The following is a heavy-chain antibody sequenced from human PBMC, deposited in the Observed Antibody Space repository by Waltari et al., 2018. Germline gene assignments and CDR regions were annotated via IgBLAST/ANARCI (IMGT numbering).Heavy chain of an antibody. D-gene: IGHD3-3*01. J-gene: IGHJ4*02. CDR3: ARDGGGTYYDFWSGYYTGYFDY. V-gene: IGHV4-59*01. CDR2: IYYSGST. CDR1: GGSISSYY. Sequence: QVQLQESGPGLVKPSETLSLTCTVSGGSISSYYWSWIRQPPGKGLEWIGYIYYSGSTNYHPSLKSRVTISVDTSKNPFSLQLSSVTAADTAVYYCARDGGGTYYDFWSGYYTGYFDYWGQGTLVTVSS.